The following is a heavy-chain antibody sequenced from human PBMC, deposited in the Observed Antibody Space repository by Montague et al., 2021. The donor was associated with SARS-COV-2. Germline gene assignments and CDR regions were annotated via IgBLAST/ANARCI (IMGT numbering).Heavy chain of an antibody. CDR3: ASSNFFAY. CDR1: GFTFSKFG. CDR2: IDPAGGAT. Sequence: SLRLSCAASGFTFSKFGMNWVRQAPGKGLEWVSTIDPAGGATYYADSVRGRFAISRDNSKNILSLQMDSLTADDTALYYCASSNFFAYWGQGTLITVSS. V-gene: IGHV3-23*01. D-gene: IGHD6-6*01. J-gene: IGHJ4*02.